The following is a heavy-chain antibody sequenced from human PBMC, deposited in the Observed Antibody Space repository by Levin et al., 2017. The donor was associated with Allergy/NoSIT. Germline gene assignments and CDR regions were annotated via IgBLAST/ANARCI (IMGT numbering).Heavy chain of an antibody. J-gene: IGHJ6*03. V-gene: IGHV3-30*03. Sequence: PGGSLRLSCAASGFTFSSYGMHWVRQAPGKGLEWVAVISYDGSNKYYADSVKGRFTISRDNSKNTLYLQMNSLRAEDTAVYYCATTKESVVAATKPDYYYYYMDVWGKGTTVTVSS. CDR1: GFTFSSYG. CDR2: ISYDGSNK. CDR3: ATTKESVVAATKPDYYYYYMDV. D-gene: IGHD2-15*01.